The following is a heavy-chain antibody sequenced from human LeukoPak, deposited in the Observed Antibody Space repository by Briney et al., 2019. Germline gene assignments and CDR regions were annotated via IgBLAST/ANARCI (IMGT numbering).Heavy chain of an antibody. CDR1: GFTFSGSA. J-gene: IGHJ3*02. D-gene: IGHD2-2*01. Sequence: PGGSLKLSCAASGFTFSGSAMHWVRQASGKGLEWVGRIRSKANSYATAYAASVKGRFTISRDDSKNTAYLQMNSLRAEDTAVYYCTRIDIAVASAFILDAFGIWGQGAMVTVSS. V-gene: IGHV3-73*01. CDR2: IRSKANSYAT. CDR3: TRIDIAVASAFILDAFGI.